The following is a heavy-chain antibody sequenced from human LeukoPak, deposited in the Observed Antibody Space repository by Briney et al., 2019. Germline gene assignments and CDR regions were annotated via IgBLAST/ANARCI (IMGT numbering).Heavy chain of an antibody. CDR3: ARARGWLQSHFDY. CDR1: GFTFSSYA. Sequence: GGSLRLSCAASGFTFSSYAMHWVRQAPGKGLEWVAVISYDGSSKYYADSVKGRFTISRDNSKNTLYLQMNSLRAEDTAVYYCARARGWLQSHFDYWGQGTLVTVSS. CDR2: ISYDGSSK. V-gene: IGHV3-30-3*01. J-gene: IGHJ4*02. D-gene: IGHD5-24*01.